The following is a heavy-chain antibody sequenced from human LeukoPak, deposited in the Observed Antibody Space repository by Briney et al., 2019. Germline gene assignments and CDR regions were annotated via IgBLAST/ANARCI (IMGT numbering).Heavy chain of an antibody. Sequence: SETLSLTCTVSGGSISSGSYYWSWIRQPAGKGLEWIGRIYTSGSANYNPSLKSRVTISVDTSKNQFSLKLGSVTAADTAVYYCARIPMGYIVGVNDAFDIWGQGTMVTVSS. D-gene: IGHD1-26*01. J-gene: IGHJ3*02. CDR2: IYTSGSA. CDR1: GGSISSGSYY. CDR3: ARIPMGYIVGVNDAFDI. V-gene: IGHV4-61*02.